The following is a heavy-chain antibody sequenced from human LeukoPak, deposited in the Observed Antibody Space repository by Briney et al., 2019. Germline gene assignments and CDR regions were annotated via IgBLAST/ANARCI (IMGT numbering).Heavy chain of an antibody. CDR1: SGSISSSTYY. CDR3: ASGTMITHFDY. J-gene: IGHJ4*02. CDR2: IYYTGST. V-gene: IGHV4-39*07. D-gene: IGHD3-22*01. Sequence: SETLSLTCTVSSGSISSSTYYWGWIRQPPGKGLEWIGTIYYTGSTYYNPSLKSRVTISVDTSKNQFSLKLSSVTAADTAVYYCASGTMITHFDYWGQGTLVTASS.